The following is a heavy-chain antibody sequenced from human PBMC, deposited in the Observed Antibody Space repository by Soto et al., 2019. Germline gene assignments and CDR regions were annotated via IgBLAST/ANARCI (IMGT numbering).Heavy chain of an antibody. D-gene: IGHD6-13*01. Sequence: GGSLRLSCAASGFTFSDHYMDWVRQAPGKGLEWVGRTRNKANSYTTEYAASVKGRFTISRDDSKNSLYLQMNSLKTEDTAVYYCAVSLGYSSSWYPREFDYWGQGTLVTVFS. CDR2: TRNKANSYTT. J-gene: IGHJ4*02. V-gene: IGHV3-72*01. CDR3: AVSLGYSSSWYPREFDY. CDR1: GFTFSDHY.